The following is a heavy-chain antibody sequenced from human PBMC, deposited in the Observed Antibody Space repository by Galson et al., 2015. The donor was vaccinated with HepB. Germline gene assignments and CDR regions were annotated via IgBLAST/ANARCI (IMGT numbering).Heavy chain of an antibody. J-gene: IGHJ3*01. CDR2: IDPSDSYS. CDR3: ARTYHEAFDV. CDR1: GYSFDDYW. Sequence: SGAEVKKPGESLRISCEASGYSFDDYWITWVRQMPGKGLEWMGRIDPSDSYSNYGPSFQGHVSISVDKSLSTAYLQWSSLEASDTAIYYRARTYHEAFDVWGPGTLVTVSS. D-gene: IGHD2-2*01. V-gene: IGHV5-10-1*01.